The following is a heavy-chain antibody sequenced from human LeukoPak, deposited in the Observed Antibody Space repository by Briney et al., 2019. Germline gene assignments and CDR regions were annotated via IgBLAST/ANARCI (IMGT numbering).Heavy chain of an antibody. Sequence: SETLSLTCAVYGGSFTDYYWSWIRHLPGKGLEWIGEIHHRAGADYNPSLWGRVTISADTSKNQFSLHLTSVTAADTATFYCARGPVRDDGLTGISYYFGLDVWGHGTTVTVFS. J-gene: IGHJ6*02. CDR2: IHHRAGA. CDR3: ARGPVRDDGLTGISYYFGLDV. D-gene: IGHD2-21*02. CDR1: GGSFTDYY. V-gene: IGHV4-34*01.